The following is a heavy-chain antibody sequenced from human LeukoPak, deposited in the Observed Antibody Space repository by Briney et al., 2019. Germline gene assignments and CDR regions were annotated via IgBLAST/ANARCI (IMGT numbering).Heavy chain of an antibody. CDR3: ARGRTDYGDYVDY. D-gene: IGHD4-17*01. V-gene: IGHV1-8*03. CDR2: MNPNSGNT. J-gene: IGHJ4*02. CDR1: GYTFTSYD. Sequence: ASVKVSCKASGYTFTSYDINWVRQATGQGLEWMGWMNPNSGNTGYAQKFQGRVTITRNTSISTAYMELSSLRSEDTAVYYCARGRTDYGDYVDYWGQGTLVTVSS.